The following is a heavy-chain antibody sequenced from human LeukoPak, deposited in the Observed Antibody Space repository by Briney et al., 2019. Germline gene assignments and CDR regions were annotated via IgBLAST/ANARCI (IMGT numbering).Heavy chain of an antibody. CDR2: IYSGGST. CDR3: ARVAMVRGVINWFDP. V-gene: IGHV3-66*01. CDR1: GFTFSSYG. D-gene: IGHD3-10*01. J-gene: IGHJ5*02. Sequence: GGSLRLSCAASGFTFSSYGMHWVRQAPGKGLEWVSVIYSGGSTYYADSVKGRFTISRDNSKNTLYLQMNSLRAEDTAVYYCARVAMVRGVINWFDPWGQGTLVTVSS.